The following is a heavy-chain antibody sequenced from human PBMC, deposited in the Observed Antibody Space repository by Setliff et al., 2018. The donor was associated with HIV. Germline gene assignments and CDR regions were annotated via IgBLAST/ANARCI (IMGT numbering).Heavy chain of an antibody. J-gene: IGHJ4*02. CDR1: GASISFDT. Sequence: PSETLSLTCIVSGASISFDTWSWIRQPPGKGLQWIGFIYNSATTNYNPSLKSRLTISIDKSMNHFSLTLSSVTVADTAVYYCATVPPSGTYLDYWGPGMLVTVSS. V-gene: IGHV4-59*08. D-gene: IGHD3-10*01. CDR3: ATVPPSGTYLDY. CDR2: IYNSATT.